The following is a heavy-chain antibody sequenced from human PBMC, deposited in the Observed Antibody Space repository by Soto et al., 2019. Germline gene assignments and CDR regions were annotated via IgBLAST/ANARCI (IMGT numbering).Heavy chain of an antibody. CDR1: GFTFSSYA. CDR3: ARGTGTNYFDF. D-gene: IGHD1-1*01. J-gene: IGHJ4*02. V-gene: IGHV3-30-3*01. CDR2: ISYDGSYK. Sequence: GGSLRLSCAASGFTFSSYAMHWVRQAPGKGLEWVALISYDGSYKYYADSVKGRFTISRDNSKNTLYLQMNILGGEDTAGYYCARGTGTNYFDFWGQGTLVTVSS.